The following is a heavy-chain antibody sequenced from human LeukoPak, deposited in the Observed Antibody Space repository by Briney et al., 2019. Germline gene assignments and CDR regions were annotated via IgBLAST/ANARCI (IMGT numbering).Heavy chain of an antibody. D-gene: IGHD6-19*01. Sequence: ASVKVSCKASGYTFTGYYMHWVRQAPGQGLEWMGRINPNSGGTNYAQKFQGRVTMTRDTSISTAYMELSRLRSDDTAVYYCARDPPPGIAXAGTYXYWGQGTLVTVSS. V-gene: IGHV1-2*06. CDR3: ARDPPPGIAXAGTYXY. CDR2: INPNSGGT. J-gene: IGHJ4*02. CDR1: GYTFTGYY.